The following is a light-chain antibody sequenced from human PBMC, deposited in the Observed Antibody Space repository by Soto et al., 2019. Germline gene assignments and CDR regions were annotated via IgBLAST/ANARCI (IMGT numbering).Light chain of an antibody. Sequence: QSALTQPPSVSGSPGQSVAISCSGSSSDVGSNNRVSWYQQSPGTAPKLMIYDVTNRPSGVPDRFSGSKSGNTASLTISGLQAEDEADYYCSSFTTSSTYVFGTGTKVTV. J-gene: IGLJ1*01. V-gene: IGLV2-18*02. CDR1: SSDVGSNNR. CDR3: SSFTTSSTYV. CDR2: DVT.